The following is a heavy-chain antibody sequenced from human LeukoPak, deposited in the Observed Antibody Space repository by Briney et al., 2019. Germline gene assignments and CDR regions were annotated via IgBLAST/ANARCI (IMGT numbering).Heavy chain of an antibody. V-gene: IGHV3-7*01. CDR1: GFTFSSYW. D-gene: IGHD3-3*01. CDR3: ARDDFWSGYPAYYYYYMDV. J-gene: IGHJ6*03. Sequence: GGSLRLSCAASGFTFSSYWMSWVRQAPGKGLEWVASIKQDGSEKYYVDSVKGRFTISRDNAKNSLYLQMNSLRAEDTAVYYCARDDFWSGYPAYYYYYMDVWGKGTTVTVSS. CDR2: IKQDGSEK.